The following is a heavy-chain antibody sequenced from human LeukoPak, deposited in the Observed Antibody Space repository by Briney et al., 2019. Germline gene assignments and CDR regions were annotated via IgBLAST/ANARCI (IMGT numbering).Heavy chain of an antibody. D-gene: IGHD6-13*01. J-gene: IGHJ4*02. V-gene: IGHV4-38-2*01. CDR3: ARNLGYSTLDY. CDR1: GYSIISDYY. Sequence: SETLSLTCAVSGYSIISDYYWGWFRLPPGKGLEWVGSIHHSGSTYYNLSLKSRVTISVDTSKNQFSLSVSSVTAADTAVYYCARNLGYSTLDYWGQGLLVPVSS. CDR2: IHHSGST.